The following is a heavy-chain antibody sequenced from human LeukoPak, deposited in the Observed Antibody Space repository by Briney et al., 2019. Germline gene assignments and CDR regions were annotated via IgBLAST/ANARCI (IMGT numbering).Heavy chain of an antibody. D-gene: IGHD6-13*01. Sequence: GGSLRLXCAASGFTFSSYGMHWVRQAPGKGLEWVAVIWYDGSNKYYADSEKGRFTISRDNSKNTLYLQMNSPRAEDTAVDYGAKDRGQQLVLDGWGPGTLVTASS. CDR2: IWYDGSNK. J-gene: IGHJ4*02. CDR3: AKDRGQQLVLDG. V-gene: IGHV3-33*06. CDR1: GFTFSSYG.